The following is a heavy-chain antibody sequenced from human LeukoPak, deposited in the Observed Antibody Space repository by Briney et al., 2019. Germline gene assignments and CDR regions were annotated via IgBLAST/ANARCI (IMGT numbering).Heavy chain of an antibody. J-gene: IGHJ4*02. CDR3: ARHGVWNPFDY. V-gene: IGHV4-39*01. CDR1: GGSISSSSYY. D-gene: IGHD1-1*01. Sequence: SETLSLTCTVSGGSISSSSYYWGWIRQPPGKGLEWIGSIYDSGSTYYNPSLKSRVTISVDTSKNQFSLKLSSVTAADTAVYYCARHGVWNPFDYWGQGTLVTVSS. CDR2: IYDSGST.